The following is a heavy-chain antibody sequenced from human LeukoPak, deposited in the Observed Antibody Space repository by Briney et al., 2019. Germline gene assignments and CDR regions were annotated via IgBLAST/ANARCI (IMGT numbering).Heavy chain of an antibody. CDR3: VRDRWPGLGDF. D-gene: IGHD6-19*01. CDR1: GFTVSENY. J-gene: IGHJ6*02. V-gene: IGHV3-66*01. Sequence: GGSLRLSCAASGFTVSENYMSWVRQAPGKGLEWVSIVYSGGTTYYADPVKGRFTISRDNSKNTLYLQMRSLRAEHTAVYYCVRDRWPGLGDFWGQGTTVTVSS. CDR2: VYSGGTT.